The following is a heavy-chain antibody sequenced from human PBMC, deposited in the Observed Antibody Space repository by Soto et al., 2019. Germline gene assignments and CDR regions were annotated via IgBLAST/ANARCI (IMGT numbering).Heavy chain of an antibody. Sequence: PSETLSLTCRVSGAYISDFSWSWIRQPAGKGLEWIGRTTINGNTQKNPSFKSQVTMSIDTSRNHFSLNLQSATAADTALYYCARETGENWTYEAHWGPGTLVTVSS. CDR2: TTINGNT. J-gene: IGHJ1*01. CDR3: ARETGENWTYEAH. V-gene: IGHV4-4*07. D-gene: IGHD1-7*01. CDR1: GAYISDFS.